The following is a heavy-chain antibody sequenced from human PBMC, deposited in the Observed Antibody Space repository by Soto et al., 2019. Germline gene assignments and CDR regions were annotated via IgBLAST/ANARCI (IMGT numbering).Heavy chain of an antibody. V-gene: IGHV1-18*01. J-gene: IGHJ4*02. CDR1: GYTFTSYG. D-gene: IGHD3-9*01. CDR2: ISAYNGNT. CDR3: ARDWGYDILTGYYTPSFDY. Sequence: ASVKVSCKASGYTFTSYGISWVRQAPGQGLEWMGWISAYNGNTNYAQKLQGRVTMTTDTSTSTAYMELRSLRSDDTAVYYCARDWGYDILTGYYTPSFDYWGQGTLVTVSS.